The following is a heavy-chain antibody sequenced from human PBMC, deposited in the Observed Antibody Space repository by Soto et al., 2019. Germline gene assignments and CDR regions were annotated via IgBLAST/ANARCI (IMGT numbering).Heavy chain of an antibody. D-gene: IGHD1-26*01. Sequence: QVQLVESGGGLVKPGGSLRLSCAASGFTFSDHYMAWIRQAPGKGLEWLSYISGRGSTTYLATSVKGRVTVSRDNAKNSLHLQLNSLRAEDTAVYYCARGPELAPPIVFDPWGHGTLVTVSS. J-gene: IGHJ5*02. V-gene: IGHV3-11*01. CDR1: GFTFSDHY. CDR3: ARGPELAPPIVFDP. CDR2: ISGRGSTT.